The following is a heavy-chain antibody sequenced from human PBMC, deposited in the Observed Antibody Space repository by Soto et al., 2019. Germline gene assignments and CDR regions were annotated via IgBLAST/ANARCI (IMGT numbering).Heavy chain of an antibody. CDR3: AKDGQDYYYDSSGYSGYFDY. Sequence: PGGALRLSCAASGFTFDDYTMHWVRQAPGKGLEWVSLISCDGGSTYYADSVKGRFTISRDNSKNSLYLQMNSLRTEDTALYYCAKDGQDYYYDSSGYSGYFDYWGQGTLVTVSS. D-gene: IGHD3-22*01. J-gene: IGHJ4*02. V-gene: IGHV3-43*01. CDR1: GFTFDDYT. CDR2: ISCDGGST.